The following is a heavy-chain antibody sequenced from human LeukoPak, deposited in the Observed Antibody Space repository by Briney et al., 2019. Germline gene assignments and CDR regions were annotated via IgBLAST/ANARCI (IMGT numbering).Heavy chain of an antibody. CDR2: INAGNGNT. V-gene: IGHV1-3*01. J-gene: IGHJ4*02. CDR1: GYTFTTYA. D-gene: IGHD4-17*01. CDR3: ARGRGTVTPLSIDY. Sequence: ASVKVSCKASGYTFTTYAMHWVRQAPGQRLEWMGWINAGNGNTKYSQKFQARVTITRDTSASTAYMELSSLRSEDTAVYYCARGRGTVTPLSIDYWGQGTLVTVSS.